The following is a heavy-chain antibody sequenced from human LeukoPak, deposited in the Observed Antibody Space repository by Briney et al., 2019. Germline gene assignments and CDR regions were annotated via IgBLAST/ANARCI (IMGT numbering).Heavy chain of an antibody. Sequence: GGSLRLSCAASGITFNSYTMNWVRQAPGKGLEWVSAISTSGSNTYYADSVKGRFTISRDNSKNTLYLQMNSLSAEDTAVYFCAKKVYHKMEVWGKGTTVTVPS. V-gene: IGHV3-23*01. CDR3: AKKVYHKMEV. CDR2: ISTSGSNT. J-gene: IGHJ6*04. D-gene: IGHD2-2*02. CDR1: GITFNSYT.